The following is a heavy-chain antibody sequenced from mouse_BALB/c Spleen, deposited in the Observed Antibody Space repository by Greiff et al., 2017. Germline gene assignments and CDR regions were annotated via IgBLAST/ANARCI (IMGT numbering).Heavy chain of an antibody. Sequence: EVKLQESGPGLVKPSQSLSLTCSVTGYSITSGYYWNWIRQFPGNKLEWMGYISYDGSNNYNPSLKNRISITRDTSKNQFFLKLNSVTTEDTATYYCARELRLRFDYWGQGTTLTVSS. D-gene: IGHD1-2*01. CDR2: ISYDGSN. CDR3: ARELRLRFDY. J-gene: IGHJ2*01. CDR1: GYSITSGYY. V-gene: IGHV3-6*02.